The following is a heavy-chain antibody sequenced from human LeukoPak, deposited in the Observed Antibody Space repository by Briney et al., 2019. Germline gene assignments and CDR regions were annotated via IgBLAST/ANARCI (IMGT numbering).Heavy chain of an antibody. Sequence: SETLSLTCIVSGCSISSYYWSWIRQPPGTALEWIGYIYYSGSTNYNPSLKSRVTISVDTSKNQFSLKLSSVTAADTAVYYCARVLLGYCSSTSCTPLYYFDYWGQGTLVTVSS. CDR1: GCSISSYY. CDR3: ARVLLGYCSSTSCTPLYYFDY. CDR2: IYYSGST. V-gene: IGHV4-59*13. J-gene: IGHJ4*02. D-gene: IGHD2-2*01.